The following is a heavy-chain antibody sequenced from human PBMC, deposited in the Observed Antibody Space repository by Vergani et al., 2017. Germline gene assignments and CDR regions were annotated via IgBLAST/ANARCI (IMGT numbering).Heavy chain of an antibody. D-gene: IGHD6-19*01. V-gene: IGHV3-21*01. Sequence: EVQLLESGGGLVQPGGSLRLSCAASGFTFSSYAMSWVRQAPGKGLEWVSAISSSSNYIYYADSVKGRFTISRDNAKNSLYLQMNSLRAEDTAVYYCARASSSGQYWGQGTLVTVSS. CDR2: ISSSSNYI. J-gene: IGHJ4*02. CDR3: ARASSSGQY. CDR1: GFTFSSYA.